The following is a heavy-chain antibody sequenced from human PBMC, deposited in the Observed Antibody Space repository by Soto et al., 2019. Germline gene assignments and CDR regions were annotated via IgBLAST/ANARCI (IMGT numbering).Heavy chain of an antibody. CDR2: IYAGDSDT. Sequence: GESLKISCQGSGYSFTNYWIAWVREMPGKGLEWMGIIYAGDSDTRYSPSFQGQVTISVDKSTSTAYMELRSLRSDDTAVYYCARDSGLYSSSWDYYYYGMDVWGQGTTVTVSS. CDR1: GYSFTNYW. V-gene: IGHV5-51*01. D-gene: IGHD6-6*01. CDR3: ARDSGLYSSSWDYYYYGMDV. J-gene: IGHJ6*02.